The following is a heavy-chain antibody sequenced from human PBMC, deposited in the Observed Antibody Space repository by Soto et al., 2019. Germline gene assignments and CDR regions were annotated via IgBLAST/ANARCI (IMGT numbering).Heavy chain of an antibody. J-gene: IGHJ6*02. CDR2: ISSTTNYI. Sequence: GGSLRLSCAASGFTFTRFSMNWVRQAPGKGLEWVSSISSTTNYIYYGDSMKGRFTISRDNAKNSLYLEMNGLRAEDTAVYYCARDGPLPMATSYYFYAMDVWGQGTTVTVSS. CDR3: ARDGPLPMATSYYFYAMDV. D-gene: IGHD3-10*01. CDR1: GFTFTRFS. V-gene: IGHV3-21*06.